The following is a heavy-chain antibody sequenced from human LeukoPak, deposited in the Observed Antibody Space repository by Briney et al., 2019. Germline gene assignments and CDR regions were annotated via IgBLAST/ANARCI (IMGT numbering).Heavy chain of an antibody. CDR1: GGSISSGSYY. Sequence: SQTLSLTCTVSGGSISSGSYYWSWIRQPAGKGLEWIGRIYTSGSTNYNPSLKSRVTISVDTSKNQFSLKLSSVTAADTAVYYCARESSSGWYGYYFDYWGQGTLVTVSP. J-gene: IGHJ4*02. CDR3: ARESSSGWYGYYFDY. V-gene: IGHV4-61*02. D-gene: IGHD6-19*01. CDR2: IYTSGST.